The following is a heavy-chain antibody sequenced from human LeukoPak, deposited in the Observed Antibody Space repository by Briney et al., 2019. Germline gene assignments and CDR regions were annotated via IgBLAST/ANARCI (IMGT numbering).Heavy chain of an antibody. CDR2: ISTYNGNR. D-gene: IGHD3-9*01. J-gene: IGHJ4*02. CDR1: GYTFISYG. Sequence: ASVKVSCKASGYTFISYGISWVRQAPGQGLEGMGWISTYNGNRNSAHKLQGRVTMTTDTSTSTAYMELTSLRSDDTAVYYCARVPPYYDLLTYFDYWGQGTLVTVSS. V-gene: IGHV1-18*01. CDR3: ARVPPYYDLLTYFDY.